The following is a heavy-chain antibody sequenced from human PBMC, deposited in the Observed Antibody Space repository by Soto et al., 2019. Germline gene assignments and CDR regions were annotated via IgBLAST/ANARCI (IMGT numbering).Heavy chain of an antibody. CDR3: ARGYCSGGSCYRHWFDP. Sequence: PGGSLRLSCAASGFSVISNYMSWVLQAPWKGLEWVSIMYPGGSADYADSVKGRFTISRDNSKNTVFLQLSSLRAEDTAVYYCARGYCSGGSCYRHWFDPWGQGILVTVSS. D-gene: IGHD2-15*01. CDR2: MYPGGSA. V-gene: IGHV3-53*01. CDR1: GFSVISNY. J-gene: IGHJ5*02.